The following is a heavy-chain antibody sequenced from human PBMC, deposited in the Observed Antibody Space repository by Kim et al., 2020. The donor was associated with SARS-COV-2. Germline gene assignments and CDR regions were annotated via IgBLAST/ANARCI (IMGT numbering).Heavy chain of an antibody. V-gene: IGHV4-4*09. J-gene: IGHJ6*02. Sequence: YNPAHKRRVTISVDTSKNQFSLKLSSVTAADTAVYYCARTDDYYYYGMDVWGQGTTVTVSS. CDR3: ARTDDYYYYGMDV.